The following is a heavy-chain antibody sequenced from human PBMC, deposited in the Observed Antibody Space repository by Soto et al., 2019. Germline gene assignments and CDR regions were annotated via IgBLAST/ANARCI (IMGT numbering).Heavy chain of an antibody. V-gene: IGHV3-23*01. Sequence: GSLRLSCAAAGFTFSSYAMSLFRQAPWKGLEWVSTISGSGGSTYYADSVKGRLTISRDNSKNTLYVQMNSLRAEDTAVYYCAKERSSSSIFDWFEPWGQGTMVTVSS. D-gene: IGHD6-6*01. CDR1: GFTFSSYA. J-gene: IGHJ5*02. CDR2: ISGSGGST. CDR3: AKERSSSSIFDWFEP.